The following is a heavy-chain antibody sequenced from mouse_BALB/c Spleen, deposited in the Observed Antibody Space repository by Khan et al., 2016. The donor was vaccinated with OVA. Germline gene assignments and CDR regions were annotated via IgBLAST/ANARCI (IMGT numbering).Heavy chain of an antibody. V-gene: IGHV1-7*01. CDR1: GYTFTSYW. CDR3: ARDRIDY. CDR2: INPTSGYT. Sequence: QVQLQQSGAELAKPGASVKMSCKASGYTFTSYWMHWIKQRPGQGLEWIGYINPTSGYTDYNQKFKDKATLTADKSSSTAYMQLSSLTSDDSAVYSWARDRIDYWGQGTALTVSS. J-gene: IGHJ2*01.